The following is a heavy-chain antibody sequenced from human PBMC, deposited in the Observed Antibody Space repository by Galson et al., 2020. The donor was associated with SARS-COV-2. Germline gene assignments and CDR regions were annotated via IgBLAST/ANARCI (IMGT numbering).Heavy chain of an antibody. CDR1: GGTFSSYA. V-gene: IGHV1-69*13. J-gene: IGHJ4*02. CDR3: AREGSYGYGGWLESLL. CDR2: IIPIFGTA. Sequence: SVKVSCKASGGTFSSYAISWVRQAPGQGLEWMGGIIPIFGTANYAQKFQGRVTITADESTSTAYMELSSLRSEDTAVYYCAREGSYGYGGWLESLLWGQGTLVTVSS. D-gene: IGHD5-18*01.